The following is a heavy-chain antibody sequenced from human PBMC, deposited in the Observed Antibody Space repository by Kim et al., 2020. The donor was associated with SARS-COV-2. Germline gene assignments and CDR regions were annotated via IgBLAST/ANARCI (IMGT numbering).Heavy chain of an antibody. CDR3: ARDGGRYFDWLSLGGMDV. D-gene: IGHD3-9*01. CDR1: GYTFTRYA. Sequence: ASVKVSCKASGYTFTRYAMNWVRQAPGQGLEWMGWINTNTGIPTYAQGFTGRFVFSLDTSVSTAYLQISSLKAEDTAVYYCARDGGRYFDWLSLGGMDVWGQGTTVTVSS. J-gene: IGHJ6*02. V-gene: IGHV7-4-1*02. CDR2: INTNTGIP.